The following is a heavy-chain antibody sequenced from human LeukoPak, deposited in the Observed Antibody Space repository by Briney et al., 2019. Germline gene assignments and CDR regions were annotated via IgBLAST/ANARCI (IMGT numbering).Heavy chain of an antibody. D-gene: IGHD3-10*01. CDR1: GFTFNSYG. CDR3: ARGGVDHYGSGTYCLMYYFDH. Sequence: PGGSLRLSCAASGFTFNSYGMSWVRQAPGKGLEWVSGISGSGGATYYADSVKGRFTVSRDDPHNTLYLQMNSVRAEDTAVYFCARGGVDHYGSGTYCLMYYFDHWGQGALVTVSS. V-gene: IGHV3-23*01. CDR2: ISGSGGAT. J-gene: IGHJ4*02.